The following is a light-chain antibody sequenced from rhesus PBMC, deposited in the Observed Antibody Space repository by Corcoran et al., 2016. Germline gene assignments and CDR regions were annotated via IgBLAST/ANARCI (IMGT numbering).Light chain of an antibody. CDR2: DVC. CDR3: KQYNNWNS. J-gene: IGKJ2*01. Sequence: ETVMTQSPATLSLSPGERATLSCRASQSVGSNLAWYHQRPGQPPKFFIYDVCTRATGIPDRFSGIGSGAEYNLTISSLEPEDVGLYYCKQYNNWNSFGQGTKVEIK. CDR1: QSVGSN. V-gene: IGKV3-42*02.